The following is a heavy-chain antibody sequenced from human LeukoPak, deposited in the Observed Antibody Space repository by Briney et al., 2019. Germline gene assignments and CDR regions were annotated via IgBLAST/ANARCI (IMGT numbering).Heavy chain of an antibody. Sequence: ASVKVSCKASGYTFSIYDINWVRQATGQGLERMGRMNPNSGRTDYAQKFQGRVTMTRNTSISTVYMELSSLRSEDTAVYFCARSGVVAGAFYYWGHGTLLTVSS. J-gene: IGHJ4*01. V-gene: IGHV1-8*01. CDR3: ARSGVVAGAFYY. CDR1: GYTFSIYD. D-gene: IGHD2-15*01. CDR2: MNPNSGRT.